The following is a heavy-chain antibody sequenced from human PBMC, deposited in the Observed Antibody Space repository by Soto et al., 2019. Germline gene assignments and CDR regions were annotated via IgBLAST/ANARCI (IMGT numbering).Heavy chain of an antibody. D-gene: IGHD2-2*01. V-gene: IGHV1-46*03. CDR1: GYTFTSYY. CDR2: INPSGGST. Sequence: ASVKVSCKASGYTFTSYYMHWVRQAPGQGLEWMGIINPSGGSTSYAQKFQGRVTMTRGTSTSTVYMELSSLRSEDTAVYYCARDKDIVVVPAAMRRRNWFDPWGQGTLVTVS. J-gene: IGHJ5*02. CDR3: ARDKDIVVVPAAMRRRNWFDP.